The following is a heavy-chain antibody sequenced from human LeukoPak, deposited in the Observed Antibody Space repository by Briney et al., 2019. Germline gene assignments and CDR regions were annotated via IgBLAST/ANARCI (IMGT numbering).Heavy chain of an antibody. V-gene: IGHV4-59*01. D-gene: IGHD2-15*01. CDR3: ARGPKDCSGGSCYLLDY. Sequence: MASETLSLTCTVSGGSISSYYWSWIRQPPGKGREWIGYIYYSGSTNYNPSLKSRVTISVDTSKNQFSLKLSSVTAADTAVYYCARGPKDCSGGSCYLLDYWGQGTLVTVSS. CDR2: IYYSGST. CDR1: GGSISSYY. J-gene: IGHJ4*02.